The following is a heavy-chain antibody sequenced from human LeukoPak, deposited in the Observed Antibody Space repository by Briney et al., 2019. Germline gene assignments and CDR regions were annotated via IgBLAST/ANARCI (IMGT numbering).Heavy chain of an antibody. Sequence: GGSLRLSCAASGVTFSSYSMNWVRQAPGKGLEWVSYSSSSSSTIYYADSVKGRFTISRDDANNSQYLQMISLRAEHTAVYYCARDSQLWLWGDYYYYYMDVWGKGTTVTVSS. CDR3: ARDSQLWLWGDYYYYYMDV. CDR2: SSSSSSTI. D-gene: IGHD5-18*01. CDR1: GVTFSSYS. V-gene: IGHV3-48*01. J-gene: IGHJ6*03.